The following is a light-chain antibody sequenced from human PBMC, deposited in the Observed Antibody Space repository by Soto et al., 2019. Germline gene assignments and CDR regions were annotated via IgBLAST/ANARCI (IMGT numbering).Light chain of an antibody. V-gene: IGLV3-21*02. CDR2: DDS. CDR3: QVWDSSSDPYYV. J-gene: IGLJ1*01. Sequence: SYELTQQPSVSVVPGQTARITCGGNNIGSKSVHWYQQKPGQAPGLVVYDDSDWPSGIPERFSGYNSGNTATLNISRVEAGDEADYYCQVWDSSSDPYYVFGTGTKVTVL. CDR1: NIGSKS.